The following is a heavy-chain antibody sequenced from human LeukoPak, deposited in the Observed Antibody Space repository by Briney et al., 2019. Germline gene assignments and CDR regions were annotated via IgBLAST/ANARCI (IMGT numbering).Heavy chain of an antibody. CDR1: GFTFSSYS. Sequence: GGSLRLSCAASGFTFSSYSMNWVRQAPGKGLEWVSSISSSSSYIYYADSVKGRFTISRANAKNSLYLQMTSLRAEDTAVYYCARDEKQLVFYYYYYMDVWGKGTTVTVSS. J-gene: IGHJ6*03. V-gene: IGHV3-21*01. D-gene: IGHD6-6*01. CDR3: ARDEKQLVFYYYYYMDV. CDR2: ISSSSSYI.